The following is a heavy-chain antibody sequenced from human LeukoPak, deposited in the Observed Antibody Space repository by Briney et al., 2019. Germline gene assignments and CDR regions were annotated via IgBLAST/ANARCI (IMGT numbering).Heavy chain of an antibody. J-gene: IGHJ4*02. V-gene: IGHV3-30*02. CDR1: GFTFSSYG. CDR2: IRYDGSEK. Sequence: PGGPLRLSCVASGFTFSSYGIHWVRQAPGKGLEWAAFIRYDGSEKDYADSVKGRFTISRDNSKNTVYLQMNSLRAEDTAMYYCASLTLSSVDYWGQGTLVTVSS. CDR3: ASLTLSSVDY. D-gene: IGHD3-16*02.